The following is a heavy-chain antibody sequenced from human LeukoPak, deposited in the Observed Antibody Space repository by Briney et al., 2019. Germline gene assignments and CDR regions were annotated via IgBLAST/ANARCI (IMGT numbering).Heavy chain of an antibody. Sequence: GGSLRLSCAASGFTFSSYGMSWVRQAPGEGLEWVSAISGSGGSTYYADSVKGQFTISRDNSKNTLYLQMNSLRAEDTAVYYCAKDIEIMWVAVAGLGDYWGQRTLVTVSS. CDR1: GFTFSSYG. D-gene: IGHD6-19*01. J-gene: IGHJ4*02. V-gene: IGHV3-23*01. CDR3: AKDIEIMWVAVAGLGDY. CDR2: ISGSGGST.